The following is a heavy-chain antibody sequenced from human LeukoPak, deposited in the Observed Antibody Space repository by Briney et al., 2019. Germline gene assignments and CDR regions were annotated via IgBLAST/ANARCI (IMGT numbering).Heavy chain of an antibody. D-gene: IGHD2-2*01. CDR3: ARYCSSTSCYRDAFDI. Sequence: GGSLRLSCAASGFTVSSNYMSWVRQAPGKGLEWVSVIYSGGSTYYADSVKGRFTISRDNSKNTLYLQMNSLRAEDTAVYYCARYCSSTSCYRDAFDIWGQGTMVTVSS. CDR1: GFTVSSNY. J-gene: IGHJ3*02. CDR2: IYSGGST. V-gene: IGHV3-66*01.